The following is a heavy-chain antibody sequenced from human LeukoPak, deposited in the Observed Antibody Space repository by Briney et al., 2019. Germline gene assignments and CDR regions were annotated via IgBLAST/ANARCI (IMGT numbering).Heavy chain of an antibody. J-gene: IGHJ4*02. D-gene: IGHD3-3*01. CDR3: ATRSGDFWSGYVN. CDR2: FDPEENKM. V-gene: IGHV1-24*01. Sequence: ASVKISCKVSGYSLTELSMQWVRQAPGKGPECMGGFDPEENKMIYAQKFQGRVTMTEDTSTDTAYMELSSLRSEDTAIYYCATRSGDFWSGYVNWGQGTLVTVPS. CDR1: GYSLTELS.